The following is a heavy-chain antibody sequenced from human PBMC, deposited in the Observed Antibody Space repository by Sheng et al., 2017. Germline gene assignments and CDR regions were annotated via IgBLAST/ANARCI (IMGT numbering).Heavy chain of an antibody. V-gene: IGHV1-18*01. CDR1: GYTFTSYG. D-gene: IGHD6-13*01. J-gene: IGHJ5*02. CDR3: ARDVRAVIAAAVWWFDP. Sequence: QVQLVQSGAEVKKPGASVKVSCKASGYTFTSYGISWVRQAPGQGLEWMGWISAYNGNTNYAQKLQGRVTMTTDTSTSTAYMELRSLRSDDTAVYYCARDVRAVIAAAVWWFDPWGQGTLVTVSS. CDR2: ISAYNGNT.